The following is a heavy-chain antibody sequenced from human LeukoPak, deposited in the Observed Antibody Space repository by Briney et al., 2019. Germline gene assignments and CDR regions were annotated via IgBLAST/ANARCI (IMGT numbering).Heavy chain of an antibody. Sequence: ASVKVSCKASGFTFTSSAMQWVRQARGQRLEWIGWIVVGSGNTNYAQKFQERVTITRDMSTGAAYMELSSLRSEDTAVYYCAAGWFGELYEYFQHWGQGTLVTVSS. CDR1: GFTFTSSA. CDR3: AAGWFGELYEYFQH. V-gene: IGHV1-58*02. CDR2: IVVGSGNT. D-gene: IGHD3-10*01. J-gene: IGHJ1*01.